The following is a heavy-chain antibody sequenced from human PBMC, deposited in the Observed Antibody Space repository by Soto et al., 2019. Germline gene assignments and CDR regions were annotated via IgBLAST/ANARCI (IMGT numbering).Heavy chain of an antibody. CDR2: INHSGST. D-gene: IGHD3-22*01. J-gene: IGHJ3*02. CDR3: AREALLYYYDSSGTPGDFDI. CDR1: GGSFSGYY. V-gene: IGHV4-34*01. Sequence: SETLSLTCAVYGGSFSGYYWSWIRQPPGKGLEWIGEINHSGSTNYNPSLKSRVTISVDTSKNQFSLKLSSVTAADTAVYYCAREALLYYYDSSGTPGDFDIWGQGTMVTVSS.